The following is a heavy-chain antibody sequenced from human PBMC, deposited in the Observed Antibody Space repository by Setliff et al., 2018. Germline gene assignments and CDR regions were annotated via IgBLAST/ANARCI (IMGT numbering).Heavy chain of an antibody. D-gene: IGHD3-9*01. J-gene: IGHJ6*03. V-gene: IGHV1-2*02. CDR2: TNPNSGGT. CDR3: ARDGDILTTYYIYYYYMDV. Sequence: ASVKVSCQASGYTFTGYYIHWVRQSPGQGLEYMGWTNPNSGGTNYAPKFQGRVTMTRDTSISTVYMEVSRLRSDDTAVYFCARDGDILTTYYIYYYYMDVWGKGTTVTVSS. CDR1: GYTFTGYY.